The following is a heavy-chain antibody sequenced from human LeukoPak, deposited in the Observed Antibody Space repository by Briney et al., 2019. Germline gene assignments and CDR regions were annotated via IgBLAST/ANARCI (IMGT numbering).Heavy chain of an antibody. V-gene: IGHV3-7*01. CDR2: LKQDGSEK. D-gene: IGHD6-6*01. CDR1: GFTFSTYW. Sequence: GGSLRLSCVASGFTFSTYWMSWVRQAPGKGPEWVANLKQDGSEKYYVDSVKGRFTISRDNAKNSLYLQMDSLRVEDTAVYYCARDYSSSSGLDYWGQGSLVTVSA. J-gene: IGHJ4*02. CDR3: ARDYSSSSGLDY.